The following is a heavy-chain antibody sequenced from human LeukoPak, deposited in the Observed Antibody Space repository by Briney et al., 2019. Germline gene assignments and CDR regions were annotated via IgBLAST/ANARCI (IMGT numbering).Heavy chain of an antibody. CDR3: ARGGYYGSGNDFRFDP. CDR2: IYYTGST. J-gene: IGHJ5*02. Sequence: SETLSLTCTVSGGSLSDYYWTWVRQPPGKGLEWIGYIYYTGSTNYNPSLKSRVTISVDTSKTQFSLKLSSVTAADTAVYYCARGGYYGSGNDFRFDPWGQGTLVTVSS. D-gene: IGHD3-10*01. V-gene: IGHV4-59*01. CDR1: GGSLSDYY.